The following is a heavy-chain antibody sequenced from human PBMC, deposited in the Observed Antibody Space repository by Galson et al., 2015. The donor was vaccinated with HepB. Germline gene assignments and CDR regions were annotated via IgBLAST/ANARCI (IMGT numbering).Heavy chain of an antibody. V-gene: IGHV3-49*03. CDR3: TRGGDYSDDLYYGLDV. CDR2: IRSEAHGGTS. CDR1: GFTFSVYT. D-gene: IGHD4-17*01. Sequence: SLRLSCAASGFTFSVYTMTWFRQAPGKGLEWVGFIRSEAHGGTSEYAASVRDRFTISRDDSKSIAYLQMNSLKIEDTALYYCTRGGDYSDDLYYGLDVWGQGTTVSVSS. J-gene: IGHJ6*02.